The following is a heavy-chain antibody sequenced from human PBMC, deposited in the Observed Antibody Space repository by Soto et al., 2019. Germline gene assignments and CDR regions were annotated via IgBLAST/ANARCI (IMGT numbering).Heavy chain of an antibody. CDR2: IYYSGST. CDR1: GGSISSSSYY. Sequence: QLQLQESGPGLVKPSETLSLTCTVSGGSISSSSYYWGWIRQPPGKGLEWIGRIYYSGSTYYNPSLKSRVTISVDTSKNQFSLKLSSVTAADTAVYYCARHVTRIVVVTAILFDYWGQGTLVTVSS. CDR3: ARHVTRIVVVTAILFDY. D-gene: IGHD2-21*02. V-gene: IGHV4-39*01. J-gene: IGHJ4*02.